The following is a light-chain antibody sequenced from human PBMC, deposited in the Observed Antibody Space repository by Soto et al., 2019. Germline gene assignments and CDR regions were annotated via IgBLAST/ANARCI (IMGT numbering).Light chain of an antibody. V-gene: IGKV3D-15*01. CDR3: QQYNNWPPLT. CDR2: GAS. Sequence: EVLMTQSPATLSVSPGERATLSCRASQSVSSNLAWYQQKVGQAPRLLIYGASIRATGIPARFRGSGSGTERTLPISSLQSEDFAVSFCQQYNNWPPLTFGGGTKVEIK. CDR1: QSVSSN. J-gene: IGKJ4*01.